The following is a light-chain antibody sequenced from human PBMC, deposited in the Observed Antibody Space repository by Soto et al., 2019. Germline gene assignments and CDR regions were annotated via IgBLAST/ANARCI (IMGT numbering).Light chain of an antibody. Sequence: QSVLTQPPSASGTPGQRVTISCSGSSSNIGANPINWYQQLPGTAPKLLIYNNDQRPSGVPDRFSASKSGTSASLAISELQSEDEADYYCEAWDDSLYGAVLGGGTQLTVL. CDR1: SSNIGANP. V-gene: IGLV1-44*01. CDR2: NND. J-gene: IGLJ2*01. CDR3: EAWDDSLYGAV.